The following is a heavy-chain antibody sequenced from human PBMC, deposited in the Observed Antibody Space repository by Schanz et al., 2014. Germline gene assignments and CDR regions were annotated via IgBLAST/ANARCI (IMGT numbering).Heavy chain of an antibody. J-gene: IGHJ4*02. V-gene: IGHV3-23*01. CDR3: ARGTDTAMEHRPFDY. D-gene: IGHD5-18*01. CDR1: GFSFSSYT. CDR2: ISGSGGST. Sequence: EVQLLESGGGLVQPGESLRLSCAASGFSFSSYTMSWVRQAPGKGLQWVSAISGSGGSTVYADSVKGRFTISRDNSKNMLYLQINNLRAEDTAVYYCARGTDTAMEHRPFDYWGQGTLVTVSS.